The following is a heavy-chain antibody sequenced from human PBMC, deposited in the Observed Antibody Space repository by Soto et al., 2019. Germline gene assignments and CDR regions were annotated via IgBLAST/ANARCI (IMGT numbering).Heavy chain of an antibody. V-gene: IGHV3-30-3*01. CDR1: GFTFSSYA. J-gene: IGHJ3*02. D-gene: IGHD3-10*01. CDR2: ISYDGSNK. CDR3: ARVSGSYYNDAFDI. Sequence: GSLILSCAASGFTFSSYAMHWVRQAPGKGLEWVAVISYDGSNKYYADSVKGRFTISRDNSKNTLYLQMNSLRAEDTAVYYCARVSGSYYNDAFDIWGQGTMVTVSS.